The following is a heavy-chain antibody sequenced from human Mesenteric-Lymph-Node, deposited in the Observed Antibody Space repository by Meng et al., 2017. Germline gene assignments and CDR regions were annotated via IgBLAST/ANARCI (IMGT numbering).Heavy chain of an antibody. Sequence: ASVKVSCKASGYTFTSYAMHWVRQAPGQRLEWMGWINAGNGNTKYSQKFQGRVTITRDTSASTAYMELSSLRSEDTAVYYCARDIPKQWPRRSNWFDPWGQGTLVTVSS. J-gene: IGHJ5*02. CDR1: GYTFTSYA. CDR3: ARDIPKQWPRRSNWFDP. V-gene: IGHV1-3*01. D-gene: IGHD6-19*01. CDR2: INAGNGNT.